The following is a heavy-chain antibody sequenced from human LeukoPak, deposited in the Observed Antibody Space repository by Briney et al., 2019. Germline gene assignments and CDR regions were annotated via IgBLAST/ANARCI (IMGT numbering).Heavy chain of an antibody. V-gene: IGHV1-2*02. Sequence: ASVKVSCKASGYTFTVYYMHWVRQAPGQGLEWMGWINPNSGGTNYAQKFQGRVTMTRDTSISTAYMELSRLRSDDTAVYYCAREGPSDIVVVPAAIPNFDYWGQGTLVTVSS. CDR2: INPNSGGT. D-gene: IGHD2-2*02. CDR1: GYTFTVYY. CDR3: AREGPSDIVVVPAAIPNFDY. J-gene: IGHJ4*02.